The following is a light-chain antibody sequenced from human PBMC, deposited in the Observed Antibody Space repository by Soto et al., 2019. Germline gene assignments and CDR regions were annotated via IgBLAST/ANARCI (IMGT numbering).Light chain of an antibody. Sequence: DIQMTQSPTSLSASVGDRVTITCRASQDIRNFVAWYQQKPGKAPKLLIYAASTLQSGVPSRFSGSGSETDFTLTINSLQHDDVASYYCQKYSSVPVFGPGTKVEIK. CDR2: AAS. CDR3: QKYSSVPV. V-gene: IGKV1-27*01. J-gene: IGKJ3*01. CDR1: QDIRNF.